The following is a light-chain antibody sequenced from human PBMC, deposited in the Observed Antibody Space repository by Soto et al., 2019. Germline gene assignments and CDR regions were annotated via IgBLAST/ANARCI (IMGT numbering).Light chain of an antibody. CDR3: QQDGSSGT. J-gene: IGKJ1*01. V-gene: IGKV3-20*01. Sequence: EIVLTQAPGTLSLSPGERATLSCRASQSVSNNYLAWYQQKPGQAPRLLIYGASNSATGIPDMFSGRGSGTDFTLTISKLEPEDFAVYYCQQDGSSGTCCQGTKVAIK. CDR1: QSVSNNY. CDR2: GAS.